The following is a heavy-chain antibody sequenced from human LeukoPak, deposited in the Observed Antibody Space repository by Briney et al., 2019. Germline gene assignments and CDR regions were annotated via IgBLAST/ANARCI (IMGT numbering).Heavy chain of an antibody. CDR1: GYSISSGYY. V-gene: IGHV4-38-2*01. J-gene: IGHJ5*02. D-gene: IGHD4-17*01. CDR3: ARPVTTYWFDP. CDR2: IYHSGST. Sequence: SETLSLTCAVSGYSISSGYYWGWIRQPPGKGLEWIGSIYHSGSTYYSPSLKSRVTITVDTSKNQFSLKLSSVTAADTAVYYCARPVTTYWFDPWGQGTLVTVSS.